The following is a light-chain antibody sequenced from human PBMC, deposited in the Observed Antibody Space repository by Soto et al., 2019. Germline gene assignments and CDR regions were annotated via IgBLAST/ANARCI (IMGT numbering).Light chain of an antibody. J-gene: IGLJ1*01. Sequence: QSALIQPASVSGSPGQSITISCTGTSSDVGVYNYVSCYQQHPGKAPKRMIYEVNNRPSGVSNRSSGSKSGNTASLTISGLQAEDAADYYCSSYTISSTDSVFGTGTKSPS. CDR3: SSYTISSTDSV. CDR2: EVN. CDR1: SSDVGVYNY. V-gene: IGLV2-14*01.